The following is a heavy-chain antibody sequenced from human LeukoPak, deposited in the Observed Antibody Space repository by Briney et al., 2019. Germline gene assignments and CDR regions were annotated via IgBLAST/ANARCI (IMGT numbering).Heavy chain of an antibody. CDR3: ARGKLYYYDSAYYFDY. CDR1: GYSISSGFY. CDR2: IYHRGST. J-gene: IGHJ4*02. Sequence: PSETLSLTCTVSGYSISSGFYWGWIRQPPGKGLEWIGSIYHRGSTYYNPSLKSRVTISVDTSKNQFSLKLSSVTAADTAVYYCARGKLYYYDSAYYFDYWGQGTLVTVSS. D-gene: IGHD3-22*01. V-gene: IGHV4-38-2*02.